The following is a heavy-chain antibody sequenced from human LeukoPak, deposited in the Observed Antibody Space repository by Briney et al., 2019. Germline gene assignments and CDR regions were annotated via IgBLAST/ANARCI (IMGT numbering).Heavy chain of an antibody. CDR1: GGSISSSSYY. CDR3: ATLSSGYTDAIDY. V-gene: IGHV4-39*07. D-gene: IGHD3-22*01. CDR2: IYYSGST. Sequence: SETLSLTCTVSGGSISSSSYYWGWIRQPPGKGLEWIGSIYYSGSTNYNPSLKSRVTISVDTSKNQFSLKLSSVTAADTAVYYCATLSSGYTDAIDYWGQGTLVTVSS. J-gene: IGHJ4*02.